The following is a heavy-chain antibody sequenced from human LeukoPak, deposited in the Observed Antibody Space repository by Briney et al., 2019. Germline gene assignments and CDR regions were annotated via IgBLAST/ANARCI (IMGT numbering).Heavy chain of an antibody. Sequence: KSSETLSLTCTVSGGSISSSIYYWGWFRQPPGKGLGWIGSIYYNVATYYNSSLKSRVTISVDTSKNHLSLKLSSVTAADTAVYYCARVRDGYNRNWAYWGQGTLVTVSS. D-gene: IGHD5-24*01. J-gene: IGHJ4*02. CDR3: ARVRDGYNRNWAY. V-gene: IGHV4-39*02. CDR1: GGSISSSIYY. CDR2: IYYNVAT.